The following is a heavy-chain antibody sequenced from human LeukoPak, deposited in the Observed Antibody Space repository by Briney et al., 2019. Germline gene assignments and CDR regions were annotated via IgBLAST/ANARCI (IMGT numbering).Heavy chain of an antibody. CDR2: IYIAGNT. V-gene: IGHV3-53*01. Sequence: PGGSLILSCAASGFTVSSNYMNWVRQAPGRGPEWVSVIYIAGNTFYADSVKGRFTISRDNSKNTLYLQMNSLRAEDTAVYYCAKDGLGYYDGMRDAFDIWGQGTMVTVSS. J-gene: IGHJ3*02. D-gene: IGHD3-22*01. CDR3: AKDGLGYYDGMRDAFDI. CDR1: GFTVSSNY.